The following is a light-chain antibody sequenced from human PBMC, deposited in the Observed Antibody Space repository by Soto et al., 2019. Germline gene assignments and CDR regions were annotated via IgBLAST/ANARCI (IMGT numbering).Light chain of an antibody. CDR3: QQYYSPPTWT. Sequence: DIVMTQSPDSLAVSLGERATINCKSSQSVLYSSNNKNYLAWYQQKPGQPPKLLIYWASTRESGVPDRFSGSGSGKDFTLTISSLQAEDVAVYYCQQYYSPPTWTFGQRTKVDIX. V-gene: IGKV4-1*01. CDR2: WAS. J-gene: IGKJ1*01. CDR1: QSVLYSSNNKNY.